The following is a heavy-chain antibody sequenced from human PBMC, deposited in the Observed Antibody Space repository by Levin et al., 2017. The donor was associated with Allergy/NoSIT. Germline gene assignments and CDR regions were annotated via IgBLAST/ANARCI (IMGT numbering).Heavy chain of an antibody. CDR3: ARDLLQHCAGGACYYFDY. Sequence: ASVKVSCKASGYTFINHYMHWLRQVPGQGPEWMGIINSSGGSTNYSQKFQGRVTMTRDPSTSTVYMELSSLTSEDTAVYYCARDLLQHCAGGACYYFDYWGQGTLVTVSS. J-gene: IGHJ4*02. CDR1: GYTFINHY. V-gene: IGHV1-46*01. CDR2: INSSGGST. D-gene: IGHD2-21*02.